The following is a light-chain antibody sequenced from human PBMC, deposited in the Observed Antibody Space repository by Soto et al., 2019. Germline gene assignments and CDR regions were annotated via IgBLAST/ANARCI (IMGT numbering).Light chain of an antibody. V-gene: IGKV3-11*01. J-gene: IGKJ4*01. Sequence: EIVLTQSPATLSLSPGNRATLSCRASQSVSGYIAWYQQKPGQAPRLLIYDASNRATGIPARFSGSGSGTDFTLTITSLEPEDFAVYYCQQRSNWPSTFGGGT. CDR1: QSVSGY. CDR3: QQRSNWPST. CDR2: DAS.